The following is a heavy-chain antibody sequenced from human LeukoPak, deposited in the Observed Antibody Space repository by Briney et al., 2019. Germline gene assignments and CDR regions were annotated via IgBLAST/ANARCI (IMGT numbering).Heavy chain of an antibody. CDR3: ASEMSAARPFGFDY. D-gene: IGHD6-6*01. J-gene: IGHJ4*02. V-gene: IGHV3-33*01. CDR1: GLTFSSYG. Sequence: AGSLRLSSAASGLTFSSYGMHWVRQAPGKGLEWVAVIWYDGSNKYYADSVKGRFTISRDNSKNTLYLQMNSLRAEDTAVYYCASEMSAARPFGFDYWGQGTLVTVSS. CDR2: IWYDGSNK.